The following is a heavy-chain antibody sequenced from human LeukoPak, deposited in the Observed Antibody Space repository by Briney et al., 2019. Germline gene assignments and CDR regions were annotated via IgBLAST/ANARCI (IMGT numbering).Heavy chain of an antibody. J-gene: IGHJ4*02. CDR3: TRRPSNGHYYFDS. CDR1: GFTFSSYA. V-gene: IGHV3-23*01. CDR2: VSDSSSNT. Sequence: GGSLGLSCAASGFTFSSYAMSWVRLAPGKGLEWVSLVSDSSSNTYYADSVKGRFTISRDDYKNTLYLQMNSLRAEDTAVYYCTRRPSNGHYYFDSWGQGTLVTVSS. D-gene: IGHD2-8*01.